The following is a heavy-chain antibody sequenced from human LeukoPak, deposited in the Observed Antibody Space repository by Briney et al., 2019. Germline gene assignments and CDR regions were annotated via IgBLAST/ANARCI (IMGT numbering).Heavy chain of an antibody. CDR3: ARTPTYYDILTGYEDAFDI. CDR2: IYYSGIT. CDR1: GGSISSSSYY. J-gene: IGHJ3*02. D-gene: IGHD3-9*01. Sequence: SETLSLTCTVSGGSISSSSYYWGWIRQPPGKGLEWIGSIYYSGITYYNPSLKSRVTISVDTSKNQFSLSRNSVPAADTAVYYCARTPTYYDILTGYEDAFDIWGQGTMVTVSS. V-gene: IGHV4-39*01.